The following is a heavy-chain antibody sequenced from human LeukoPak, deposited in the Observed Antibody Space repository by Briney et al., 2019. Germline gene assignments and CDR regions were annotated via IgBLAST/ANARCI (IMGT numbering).Heavy chain of an antibody. CDR1: GFTFSSYG. CDR2: ISGSGGST. D-gene: IGHD5-18*01. V-gene: IGHV3-23*01. CDR3: AKRIQSAMAMGY. J-gene: IGHJ4*02. Sequence: GGSLRVSCAASGFTFSSYGMSWVRQAPGKGLEWVSAISGSGGSTYYADSVKGRFTISRDNSKNTMYLQMNSLRAEDAAVYYCAKRIQSAMAMGYWGQGTLVTVSS.